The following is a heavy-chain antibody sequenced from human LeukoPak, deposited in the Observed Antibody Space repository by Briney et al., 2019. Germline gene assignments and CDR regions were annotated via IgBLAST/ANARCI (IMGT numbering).Heavy chain of an antibody. V-gene: IGHV3-30*18. D-gene: IGHD3-10*01. J-gene: IGHJ4*02. CDR2: ISYDGSNT. CDR3: AKGAEGGELLSYYFDY. CDR1: GFTFSIYG. Sequence: PGRSLRLSCAASGFTFSIYGMRWVRQAPGKGLEWVAVISYDGSNTYYADSVKGRFTISRDNSKNTLYRQMNSLSGEDTAVYYCAKGAEGGELLSYYFDYWGQGTLVTVSS.